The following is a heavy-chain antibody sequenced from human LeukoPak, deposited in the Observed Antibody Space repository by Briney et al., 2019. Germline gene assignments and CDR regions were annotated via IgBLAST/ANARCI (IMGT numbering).Heavy chain of an antibody. CDR1: RFIFSNYW. D-gene: IGHD2-8*01. CDR3: ARRRGMGSLDY. V-gene: IGHV3-7*03. CDR2: IKQDGNEK. Sequence: GGSLRLSCAASRFIFSNYWMTWVGQAPGRGLEWVANIKQDGNEKYYVDSVKGRFTISRDNAKNSLYLQMNSLRAEDTAVYYCARRRGMGSLDYWGQGTLVTVSS. J-gene: IGHJ4*02.